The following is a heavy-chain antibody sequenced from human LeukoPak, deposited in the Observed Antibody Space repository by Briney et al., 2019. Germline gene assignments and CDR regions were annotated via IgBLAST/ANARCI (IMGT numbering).Heavy chain of an antibody. CDR1: GFTFKNYA. CDR3: AKGGAYYDFSFDP. V-gene: IGHV3-23*01. D-gene: IGHD3-3*01. J-gene: IGHJ5*02. CDR2: INGNGGAT. Sequence: GGSLRLSCAASGFTFKNYAMSWVRQAPGKGLEWVSTINGNGGATYYADSVRGRFTVSRVNSKNTLYLQMNSLRAEDTAIYYCAKGGAYYDFSFDPWGQGTLVTVSS.